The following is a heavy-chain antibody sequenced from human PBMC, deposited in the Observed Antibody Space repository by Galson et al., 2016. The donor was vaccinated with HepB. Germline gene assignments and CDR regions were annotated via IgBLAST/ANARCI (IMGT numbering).Heavy chain of an antibody. V-gene: IGHV5-51*01. CDR3: ARLQGAFLSSQALDS. CDR1: GYRFTTYW. Sequence: QSGAEVKKPGESLKISCKGSGYRFTTYWIGWVRQMPGKGLEWMGIIYPGDSDVRYSPSFQGHVTFSADKSISTAYLQWSSLKASDTAMYHCARLQGAFLSSQALDSWGQGTMVTVSS. CDR2: IYPGDSDV. J-gene: IGHJ3*02. D-gene: IGHD4/OR15-4a*01.